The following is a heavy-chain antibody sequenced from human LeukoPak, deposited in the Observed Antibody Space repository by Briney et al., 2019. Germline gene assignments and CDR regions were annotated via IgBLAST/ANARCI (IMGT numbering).Heavy chain of an antibody. CDR3: ARDPDYGDPY. D-gene: IGHD4-17*01. CDR2: ITTSGTTR. J-gene: IGHJ4*02. Sequence: MSGGSLRLLCRVSGFTLTDHYMSWYRQSPGRGLEWISWITTSGTTRDYADSVKGRFTISRDNSKNSVYLQMSSLRADDTAVYYCARDPDYGDPYWGQGTLVTVSS. CDR1: GFTLTDHY. V-gene: IGHV3-11*01.